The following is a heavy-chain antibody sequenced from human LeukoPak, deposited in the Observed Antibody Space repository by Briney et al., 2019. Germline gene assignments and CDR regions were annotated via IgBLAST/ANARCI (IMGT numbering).Heavy chain of an antibody. CDR2: IRDSGSST. J-gene: IGHJ4*02. D-gene: IGHD1-26*01. Sequence: GGSLRLSCAASGFTLSSYAMSWVRQAPGKGLEWVSGIRDSGSSTYYVDSVKGRFTISRDNSKNTLYLQMNSLQAEDTAIYYCVKKLVGTTSGGPLDYWGQGTLVIVSS. CDR1: GFTLSSYA. CDR3: VKKLVGTTSGGPLDY. V-gene: IGHV3-23*01.